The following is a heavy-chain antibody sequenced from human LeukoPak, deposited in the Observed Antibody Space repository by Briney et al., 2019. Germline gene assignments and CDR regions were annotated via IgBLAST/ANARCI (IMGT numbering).Heavy chain of an antibody. Sequence: GGSLRLSCAASGFTFSSYWMHWVRQAPGKGLVWVSRINTDGSSTSYADSVKGRFTISRDSDKNTLYLQMNSLRVEDTAVYYCAREAGYSYGYWGQGTPVTVSA. CDR3: AREAGYSYGY. CDR2: INTDGSST. J-gene: IGHJ4*02. CDR1: GFTFSSYW. V-gene: IGHV3-74*01. D-gene: IGHD5-18*01.